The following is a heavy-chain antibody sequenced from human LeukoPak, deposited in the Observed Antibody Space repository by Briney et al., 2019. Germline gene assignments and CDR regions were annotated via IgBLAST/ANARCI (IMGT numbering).Heavy chain of an antibody. V-gene: IGHV4-59*01. CDR1: GGSISSYY. CDR3: ARSVVVVAAEEFYFDY. CDR2: IYYSGST. Sequence: SETLSLTCTVSGGSISSYYWSWIRQPPGKGLEWIGYIYYSGSTNYNPSPKSRVTISVDTSKNQFSLKLSSVTAADTAVYYCARSVVVVAAEEFYFDYWGQGTLVTVSS. J-gene: IGHJ4*02. D-gene: IGHD2-15*01.